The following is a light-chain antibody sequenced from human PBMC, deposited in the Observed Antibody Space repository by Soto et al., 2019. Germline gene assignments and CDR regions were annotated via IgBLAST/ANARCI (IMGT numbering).Light chain of an antibody. Sequence: QSALTQPASVSGSRGQSITISCTGTSSDIGGYDYVSWYQQRPGKAPKLMIYEVRYRPSGVSNRFSGSKSGNTAFLTISGLQPEDEADYYCSSFTGPTTLDVFGTGTKLTVL. CDR3: SSFTGPTTLDV. CDR2: EVR. V-gene: IGLV2-14*01. J-gene: IGLJ1*01. CDR1: SSDIGGYDY.